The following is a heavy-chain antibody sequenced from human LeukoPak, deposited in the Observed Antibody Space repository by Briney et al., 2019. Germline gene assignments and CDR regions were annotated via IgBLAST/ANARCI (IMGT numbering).Heavy chain of an antibody. CDR2: IYPGDSDT. D-gene: IGHD3-22*01. V-gene: IGHV5-51*01. CDR3: ARQIRDSSGYYRYYFDY. CDR1: GYSFTTYW. J-gene: IGHJ4*02. Sequence: RGESLKISCKGSGYSFTTYWIGWMRQMPGRGLEWMGIIYPGDSDTRYSPSFQGQVTISADKSISTAYLQWSSLKASDTAMYYCARQIRDSSGYYRYYFDYWGQGTLVTVSS.